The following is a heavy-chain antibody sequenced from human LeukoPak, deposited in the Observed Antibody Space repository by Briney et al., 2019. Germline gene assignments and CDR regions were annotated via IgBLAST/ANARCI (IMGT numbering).Heavy chain of an antibody. CDR2: INHSGST. CDR1: GGSFSGYY. V-gene: IGHV4-34*01. D-gene: IGHD3-16*02. J-gene: IGHJ4*02. CDR3: ASSDYVWGSYRYFPFDY. Sequence: PSETLSLTCAVYGGSFSGYYWNWIRQPPGKGLEWIGEINHSGSTNYNPSLKSRVTISVDTSKNQFSLKLSSVTAADTAVYYCASSDYVWGSYRYFPFDYWGQGTLVTVSS.